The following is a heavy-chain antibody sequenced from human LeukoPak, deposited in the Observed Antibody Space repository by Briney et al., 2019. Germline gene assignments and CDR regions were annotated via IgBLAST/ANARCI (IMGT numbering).Heavy chain of an antibody. D-gene: IGHD2-2*01. CDR3: ASTNCSSASCHGANWFDP. Sequence: SETLSLTCTVSGGSISSGDYYWSWSRQPPGKGLEWIGYINYSGNTFHYNPSLKNRVTISVDTSKNRFSLRLSSVTAADTAVYYCASTNCSSASCHGANWFDPWGQGTLVTVSS. V-gene: IGHV4-30-4*08. CDR2: INYSGNT. CDR1: GGSISSGDYY. J-gene: IGHJ5*02.